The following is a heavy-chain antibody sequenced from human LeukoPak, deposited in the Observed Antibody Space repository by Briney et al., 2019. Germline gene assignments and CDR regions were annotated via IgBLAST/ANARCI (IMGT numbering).Heavy chain of an antibody. V-gene: IGHV5-51*01. CDR3: ASFRRDTAMGFDY. CDR1: GYSFTGYW. CDR2: IYPGDSDT. Sequence: GESLKISCKGSGYSFTGYWIGWVRQMPGKGLEWMGIIYPGDSDTRYSPSFQGQVTISADKSISTAYLQWSSLKASDTAMYYCASFRRDTAMGFDYWGQGTLVTVSS. J-gene: IGHJ4*02. D-gene: IGHD5-18*01.